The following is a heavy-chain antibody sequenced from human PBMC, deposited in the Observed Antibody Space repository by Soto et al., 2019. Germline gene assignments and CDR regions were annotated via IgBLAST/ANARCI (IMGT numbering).Heavy chain of an antibody. V-gene: IGHV4-34*01. Sequence: SEPLSLPCAVYGGSFSGYYWSWIRQPPGKGLEWIGEINHSGSTNYNPSLKSRVTISVDTSKNQFSLKLSSVTAADTAVYYCARPRVGAIFDYWGQGTLVTVAS. J-gene: IGHJ4*02. CDR3: ARPRVGAIFDY. CDR1: GGSFSGYY. D-gene: IGHD1-26*01. CDR2: INHSGST.